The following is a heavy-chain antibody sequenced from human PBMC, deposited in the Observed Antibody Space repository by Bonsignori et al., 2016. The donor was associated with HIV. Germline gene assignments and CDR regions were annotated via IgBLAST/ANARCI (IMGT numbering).Heavy chain of an antibody. J-gene: IGHJ4*02. V-gene: IGHV3-30*02. D-gene: IGHD2-8*01. Sequence: WIRQPPGKGLEWVAFIRYDGSNKYYADSVKGRFTISRDNSKNTLYLQMNSLRAEDTAVYYCAKAPYCTNGVCYNGGLFDYWGQGTLVTVSS. CDR2: IRYDGSNK. CDR3: AKAPYCTNGVCYNGGLFDY.